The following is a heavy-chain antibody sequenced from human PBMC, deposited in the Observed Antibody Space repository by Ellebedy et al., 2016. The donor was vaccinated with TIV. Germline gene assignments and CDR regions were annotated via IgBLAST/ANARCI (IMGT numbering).Heavy chain of an antibody. D-gene: IGHD6-19*01. CDR3: AEGRSGWYYFDY. CDR1: GGSFSGYY. V-gene: IGHV4-34*01. CDR2: VNQSGRT. J-gene: IGHJ4*02. Sequence: SETLSLTCAVYGGSFSGYYWSWVRQPPGKGLEWIGEVNQSGRTNYHPSLKSRVTISVDTSKNHFSLRLSSLTAADTAVYYCAEGRSGWYYFDYWGQGTLVTVSS.